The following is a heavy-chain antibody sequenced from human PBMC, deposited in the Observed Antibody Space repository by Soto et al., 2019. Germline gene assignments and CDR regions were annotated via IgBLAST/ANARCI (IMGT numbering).Heavy chain of an antibody. D-gene: IGHD1-20*01. J-gene: IGHJ4*02. V-gene: IGHV4-39*01. Sequence: SETLSLTCAVSVGSISGSYYYWGWLRQSPGRGPEWIGSVFYTGFTSYIPSLESRVSVSVDTSKTQFSLKVSAVTAADTAVYYCASSQKGYNWNYFDHWGQGALVTVSS. CDR1: VGSISGSYYY. CDR3: ASSQKGYNWNYFDH. CDR2: VFYTGFT.